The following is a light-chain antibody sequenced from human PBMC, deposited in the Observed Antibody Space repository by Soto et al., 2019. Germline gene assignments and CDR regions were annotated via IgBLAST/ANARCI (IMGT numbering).Light chain of an antibody. V-gene: IGKV1-5*03. CDR2: KAS. Sequence: DSQMTQSPSTLSAPVGDRVTITCRASQSISSWLAWYQQKPGKAPKLLIYKASSLESGVPSRFSGSGSGTEFTLTISSLQPDDFATYYCQQYNSYSTFGQGTKLEIK. J-gene: IGKJ2*01. CDR1: QSISSW. CDR3: QQYNSYST.